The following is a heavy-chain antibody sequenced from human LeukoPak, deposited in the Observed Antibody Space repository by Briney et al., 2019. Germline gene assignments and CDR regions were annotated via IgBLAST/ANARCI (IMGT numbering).Heavy chain of an antibody. D-gene: IGHD3-16*02. V-gene: IGHV1-8*03. Sequence: ASVKVSCKASGYTFTSYGISWVRQAPGQGLEWMGWMNPNSGNTGYAQKFQGRVTITRNTSISTAYMELSSLRSEDTAVYYCARGHRQYRRYFDYWGQGTLVTVSS. CDR1: GYTFTSYG. J-gene: IGHJ4*02. CDR2: MNPNSGNT. CDR3: ARGHRQYRRYFDY.